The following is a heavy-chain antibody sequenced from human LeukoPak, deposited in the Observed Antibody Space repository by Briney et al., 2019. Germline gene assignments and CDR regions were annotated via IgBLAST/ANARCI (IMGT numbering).Heavy chain of an antibody. CDR2: IIPIFGTA. CDR3: ARSRPGILVVAATHFDY. CDR1: GGTFSSYA. V-gene: IGHV1-69*06. D-gene: IGHD2-15*01. J-gene: IGHJ4*02. Sequence: ASVKVSCKASGGTFSSYAISWVRQAPGQGLEWMGGIIPIFGTANYAQKFQGRVTITADKSTSTAYMELSSRRSEDTAVYYCARSRPGILVVAATHFDYWGQGTLVTVSS.